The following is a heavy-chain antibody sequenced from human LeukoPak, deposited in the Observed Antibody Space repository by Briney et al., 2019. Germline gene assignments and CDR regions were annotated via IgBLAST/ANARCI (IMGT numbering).Heavy chain of an antibody. J-gene: IGHJ4*02. D-gene: IGHD6-19*01. CDR2: IYYSGST. CDR3: ARHLTQHPVRGPVGRAVAGTGGFDY. Sequence: KSSETLSLTCTVSGGSISSYYWSWIRQPPGKGLEWIGYIYYSGSTNYNPSLKSRVTISVDTSKNQFSLKLSSVTAADTAVYYCARHLTQHPVRGPVGRAVAGTGGFDYWGQGTLVTVSS. V-gene: IGHV4-59*08. CDR1: GGSISSYY.